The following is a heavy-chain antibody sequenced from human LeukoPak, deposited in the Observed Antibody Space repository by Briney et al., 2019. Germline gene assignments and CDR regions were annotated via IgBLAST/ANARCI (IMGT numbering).Heavy chain of an antibody. CDR1: GFPFSDYV. CDR2: IRYDGNNK. Sequence: PGGSLRLSCAASGFPFSDYVMHWVRQAPGKGLEWVAVIRYDGNNKYYADSVKGRFTISRDNSKNMLYLQMNSLGTEDTAVYYCARGGYGDYVNWFDPWGQGTLVTVSS. D-gene: IGHD4-17*01. CDR3: ARGGYGDYVNWFDP. V-gene: IGHV3-30*02. J-gene: IGHJ5*02.